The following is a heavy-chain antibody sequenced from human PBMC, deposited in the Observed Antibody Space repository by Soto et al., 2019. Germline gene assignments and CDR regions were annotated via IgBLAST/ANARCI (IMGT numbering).Heavy chain of an antibody. CDR2: MNHSGST. CDR3: ARGTSVMFIYYNSSGYSYYFDY. V-gene: IGHV4-34*01. CDR1: GGSFSGYY. Sequence: LSLTCAVWGGSFSGYYWSWVRQPPGKGLEWIGEMNHSGSTNYNPSLKSRVTISVDTSKNQFSLKLSSVTAADTAVYYCARGTSVMFIYYNSSGYSYYFDYWGQGTLVTVSS. J-gene: IGHJ4*02. D-gene: IGHD3-22*01.